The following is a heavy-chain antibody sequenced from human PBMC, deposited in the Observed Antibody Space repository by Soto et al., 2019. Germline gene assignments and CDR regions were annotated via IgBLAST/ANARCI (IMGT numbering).Heavy chain of an antibody. Sequence: QVQLVQSGAEVRKPGASVKVSCKASGYTFTDYGVSWVRQAPGQGLERMGWINTYNAKTNYAPKVQARVTMTTDTSTTTAYMELKSLKSDDTAVYYCARDQYAVGGDFWGQGTQVTVSS. CDR2: INTYNAKT. CDR1: GYTFTDYG. V-gene: IGHV1-18*01. J-gene: IGHJ4*02. CDR3: ARDQYAVGGDF. D-gene: IGHD1-26*01.